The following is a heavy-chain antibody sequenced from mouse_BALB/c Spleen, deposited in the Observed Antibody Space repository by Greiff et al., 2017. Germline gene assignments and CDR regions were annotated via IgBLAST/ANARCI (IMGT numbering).Heavy chain of an antibody. CDR1: GFTFTDYY. Sequence: EVKLMESGGGLVQPGGSLRLSCATSGFTFTDYYMSWVRQPPGKALEWLGFIRNKANGYTTEYSASVKGRFTISRDNSQSILYLQMNTLRAEDSATYYCAREGDTTASFAYWGQGTLVTVSA. V-gene: IGHV7-3*02. CDR3: AREGDTTASFAY. D-gene: IGHD1-2*01. CDR2: IRNKANGYTT. J-gene: IGHJ3*01.